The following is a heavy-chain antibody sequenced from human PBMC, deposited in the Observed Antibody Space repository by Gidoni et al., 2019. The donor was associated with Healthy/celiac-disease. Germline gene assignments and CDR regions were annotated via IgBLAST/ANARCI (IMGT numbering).Heavy chain of an antibody. CDR1: GFIFSSDA. V-gene: IGHV3-30*04. J-gene: IGHJ5*02. CDR3: ARGEDSFDP. Sequence: QVQLVASGGGVVHPGRSLRLSCAAYGFIFSSDAMHWVRQAPGKGLEWVAVREYDGRNKYYADSVKGRFTISRDNSKNTLYLQMNSLRDEDTAVYYCARGEDSFDPWGQGTLVTVSS. CDR2: REYDGRNK. D-gene: IGHD6-6*01.